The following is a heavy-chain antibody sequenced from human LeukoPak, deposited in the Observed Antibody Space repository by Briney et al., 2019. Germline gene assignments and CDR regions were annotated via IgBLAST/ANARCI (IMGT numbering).Heavy chain of an antibody. J-gene: IGHJ5*02. CDR1: GGSFNGYY. D-gene: IGHD6-13*01. CDR3: ARIYSSSWFLNWFDP. V-gene: IGHV4-34*01. Sequence: SETLSLTCAVYGGSFNGYYWSWIRQPPGKGLEWIGEINHSGSTNYSPSLKSRVTISVDTSKNQFSLKLNSVTAADTAVYYCARIYSSSWFLNWFDPWGQGTLVTVSS. CDR2: INHSGST.